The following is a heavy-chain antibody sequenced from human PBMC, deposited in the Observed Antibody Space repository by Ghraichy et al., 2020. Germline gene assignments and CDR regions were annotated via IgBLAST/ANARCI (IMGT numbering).Heavy chain of an antibody. V-gene: IGHV4-30-2*01. CDR3: ARVNFYYDTSGEAFDF. CDR1: GGSISSDGYS. CDR2: IYHSGSV. D-gene: IGHD3-22*01. J-gene: IGHJ3*01. Sequence: SETLSLTCTVSGGSISSDGYSWSWIRQPPGKGLEWIGFIYHSGSVSYTPSLKSRVTISLDRSKNQFSLKLTSVTAADTAVYFCARVNFYYDTSGEAFDFWGQGTIVTVSS.